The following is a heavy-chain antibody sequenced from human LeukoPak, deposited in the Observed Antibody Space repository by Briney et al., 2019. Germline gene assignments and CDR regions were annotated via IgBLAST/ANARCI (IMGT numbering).Heavy chain of an antibody. V-gene: IGHV3-23*01. J-gene: IGHJ2*01. CDR3: AKDARDGGYNYFRGYFEL. CDR2: ISGSGGGT. D-gene: IGHD5-24*01. Sequence: RGCLRPSCAASGFTFSSHATSWVSQAQGKGLGWVSAISGSGGGTYYADSVKGRFTISRDNSKNTVYLQINSWRDEATAVYYCAKDARDGGYNYFRGYFELWGRGTLVTVSS. CDR1: GFTFSSHA.